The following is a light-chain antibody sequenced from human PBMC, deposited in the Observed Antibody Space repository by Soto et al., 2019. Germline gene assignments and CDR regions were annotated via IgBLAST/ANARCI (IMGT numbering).Light chain of an antibody. Sequence: ELVLTQSPGTLPLSPGERAALSCRASQSVSSTNLAWYQQKPGQAPRLLIYGASSKATGITHRFSGSVSVTDFTLTISRLETEDIEVYYCKQYGSSTSTFGQRTRLE. CDR3: KQYGSSTST. CDR1: QSVSSTN. CDR2: GAS. V-gene: IGKV3-20*01. J-gene: IGKJ5*01.